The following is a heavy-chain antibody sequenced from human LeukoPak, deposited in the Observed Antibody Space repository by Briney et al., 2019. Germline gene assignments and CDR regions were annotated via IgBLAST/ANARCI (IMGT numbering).Heavy chain of an antibody. V-gene: IGHV4-61*02. CDR1: GGSISSGSYY. D-gene: IGHD6-19*01. CDR2: IYTSGST. J-gene: IGHJ6*03. CDR3: ASGGSSGWYIYYMDV. Sequence: SETLSLTCTVSGGSISSGSYYWSWIRQPAGEGLEWIGRIYTSGSTNYNPSLKSRVTISVDTSKNQFSLKLSSVTAADTAVYYCASGGSSGWYIYYMDVWGKGTTVTVSS.